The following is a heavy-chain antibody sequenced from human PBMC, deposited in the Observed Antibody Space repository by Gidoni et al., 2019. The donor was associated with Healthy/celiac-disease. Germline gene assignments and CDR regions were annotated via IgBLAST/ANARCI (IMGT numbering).Heavy chain of an antibody. D-gene: IGHD6-6*01. CDR3: AKNVEYSSSSPWFDP. J-gene: IGHJ5*02. Sequence: QVQLVESGGGVVQPGRSLRLSCAASGFTFSSYGMHWVRQAPGKGLEWVAVISYDGSNKYYADSVKGRFTISRDNSKNTLYLQMNSLRAEDTAVYYCAKNVEYSSSSPWFDPWGQGTLVTVSS. CDR2: ISYDGSNK. CDR1: GFTFSSYG. V-gene: IGHV3-30*18.